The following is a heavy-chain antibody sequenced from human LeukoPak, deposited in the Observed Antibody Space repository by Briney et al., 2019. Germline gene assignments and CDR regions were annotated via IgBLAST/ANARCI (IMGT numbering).Heavy chain of an antibody. CDR3: ARVPHYYFGYGYFDT. Sequence: SETLSLTCVVNGGSFSGYYWSWIRQPPGKGLEWIGEIDQSGTTNYNPSLKSRVAISIDTSKNQFSLTLTSMTAADTAVYYCARVPHYYFGYGYFDTWGQGTRVTVSS. V-gene: IGHV4-34*01. J-gene: IGHJ4*02. CDR1: GGSFSGYY. CDR2: IDQSGTT. D-gene: IGHD3/OR15-3a*01.